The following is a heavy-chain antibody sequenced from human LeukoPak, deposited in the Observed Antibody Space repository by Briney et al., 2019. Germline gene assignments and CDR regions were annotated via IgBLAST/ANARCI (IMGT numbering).Heavy chain of an antibody. V-gene: IGHV4-59*01. Sequence: PSETLSLTCTVSGGSISSYYWSWIRQPPGKGLEWIGYIHYSGSTNYNPSLKSRVTISVDTSKNQFSLKLSSVTAADTAVYYCATTYYYDSSGYQSFDYWGQETLVTVSS. CDR3: ATTYYYDSSGYQSFDY. CDR2: IHYSGST. D-gene: IGHD3-22*01. J-gene: IGHJ4*02. CDR1: GGSISSYY.